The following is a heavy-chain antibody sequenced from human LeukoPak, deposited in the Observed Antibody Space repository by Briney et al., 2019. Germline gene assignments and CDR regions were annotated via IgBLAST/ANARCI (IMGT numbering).Heavy chain of an antibody. Sequence: AASVKVSCKASGYTFTSYGISWVRQAPGQGLEWMGWISAYNGNTNYAQKLQGRVTMTTDTSTSTAYMELRSLRSDDTAVYYCARDGDYGDYPDKFDYWGQGTLVTVSS. D-gene: IGHD4-17*01. J-gene: IGHJ4*02. V-gene: IGHV1-18*01. CDR2: ISAYNGNT. CDR3: ARDGDYGDYPDKFDY. CDR1: GYTFTSYG.